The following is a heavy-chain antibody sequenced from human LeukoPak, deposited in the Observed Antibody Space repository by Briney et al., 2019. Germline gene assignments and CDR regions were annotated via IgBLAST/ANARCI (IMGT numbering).Heavy chain of an antibody. CDR2: IYYGGST. CDR1: GGSISSSSYF. V-gene: IGHV4-39*01. Sequence: SETLSLTCTVSGGSISSSSYFWGWIRQTPGKGLEWIGSIYYGGSTYYNPSLKSRVTISVDTSKNQFSLKLSSVTAADTAVYSCARINDYGFDYWGQGTLVTVSS. CDR3: ARINDYGFDY. D-gene: IGHD4-17*01. J-gene: IGHJ4*02.